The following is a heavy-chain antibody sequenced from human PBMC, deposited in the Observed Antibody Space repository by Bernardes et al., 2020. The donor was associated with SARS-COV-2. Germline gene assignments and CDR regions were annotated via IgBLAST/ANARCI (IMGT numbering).Heavy chain of an antibody. CDR2: ISYDGSNK. J-gene: IGHJ4*02. CDR3: ARSDSSGSAVGY. CDR1: GFTFSSYA. Sequence: GGSLRLSCAASGFTFSSYAMHWVRQAPGKGLEWVAVISYDGSNKYYADSVKGRFTISRDNSKNTLYLQMNSLSAEDTAVYYCARSDSSGSAVGYWGQGTLVTVSS. V-gene: IGHV3-30*01. D-gene: IGHD3-22*01.